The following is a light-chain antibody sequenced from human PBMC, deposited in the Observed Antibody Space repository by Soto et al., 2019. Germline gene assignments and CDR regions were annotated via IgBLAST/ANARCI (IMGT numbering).Light chain of an antibody. CDR1: PSVPNY. CDR3: QQRNTWPPVT. Sequence: IVLTQSPCTLSLSPGERATLSCRASPSVPNYVAWYQQKPGQAPRLLIYGAFNRATGIPARFSGSGSGADFTLTISSLEPEDFAIYYCQQRNTWPPVTFGQGTRREIK. CDR2: GAF. V-gene: IGKV3-11*01. J-gene: IGKJ5*01.